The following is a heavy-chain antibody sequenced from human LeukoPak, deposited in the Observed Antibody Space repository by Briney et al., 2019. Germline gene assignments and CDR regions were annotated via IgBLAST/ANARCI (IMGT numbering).Heavy chain of an antibody. D-gene: IGHD5-18*01. CDR2: TYYRGST. V-gene: IGHV4-39*01. Sequence: SETLSLTCAVYGGSFSGYYWGWIRQPPGKGLEWIGSTYYRGSTEYNPSLKSRVTISVDTSKNQFSLKLSSVTAADTAVYYCVRQGGYSHGSVLGHWGQGTLVTVSS. CDR3: VRQGGYSHGSVLGH. CDR1: GGSFSGYY. J-gene: IGHJ4*02.